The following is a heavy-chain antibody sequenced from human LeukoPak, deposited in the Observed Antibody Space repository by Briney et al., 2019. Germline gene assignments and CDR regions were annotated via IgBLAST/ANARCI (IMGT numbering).Heavy chain of an antibody. D-gene: IGHD4-17*01. CDR1: GYPISSGYY. CDR3: ATGDYGGFDY. CDR2: IYHSGST. Sequence: SETLSLTCTVSGYPISSGYYWGWIRQPPGKGLEWIGSIYHSGSTYYNPSLKSRVTISVDTSKNQFSLKLSSVTAADTAVYYCATGDYGGFDYWGQGTLVTVSS. V-gene: IGHV4-38-2*02. J-gene: IGHJ4*02.